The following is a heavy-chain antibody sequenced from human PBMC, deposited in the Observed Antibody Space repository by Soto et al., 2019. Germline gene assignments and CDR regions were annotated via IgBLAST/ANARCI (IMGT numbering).Heavy chain of an antibody. CDR2: IYYSGST. D-gene: IGHD3-22*01. Sequence: LSLTCTVSGGSISSSSYYWGWIRQPPGKGLGWIGSIYYSGSTYYNPSLKSRVTISVDTSKNQFSLKLSSVTAADTAVYYCARRSLSSITMIVVVITDDAFDIWGQGTMVTVSS. CDR3: ARRSLSSITMIVVVITDDAFDI. CDR1: GGSISSSSYY. V-gene: IGHV4-39*01. J-gene: IGHJ3*02.